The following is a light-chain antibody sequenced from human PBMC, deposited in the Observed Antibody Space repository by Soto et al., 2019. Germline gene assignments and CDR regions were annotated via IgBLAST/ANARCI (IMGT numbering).Light chain of an antibody. Sequence: QSALTQPASVSGSPGHSISISCTGTSSHVETYNLVSWYQQSSGKAPKLMIYEVSKRPSGVSNRFSGSKSGNTASLTISGLQAEDEADYYCCSYAGTNTYLLGTGTKVTVL. V-gene: IGLV2-23*02. CDR3: CSYAGTNTYL. CDR1: SSHVETYNL. CDR2: EVS. J-gene: IGLJ1*01.